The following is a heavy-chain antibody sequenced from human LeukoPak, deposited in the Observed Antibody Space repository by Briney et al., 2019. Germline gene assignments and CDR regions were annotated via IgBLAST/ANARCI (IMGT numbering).Heavy chain of an antibody. CDR2: APHDRSSP. D-gene: IGHD1-26*01. V-gene: IGHV3-30*03. Sequence: PGGSLRLSCAVSGFRFNSHHMHWARQAPNKGLDWVAVAPHDRSSPSHAASVNGRFTISRDNSKDTLFLHMDSLRVDDTAIYYCARQSLGASGLDHWGQGTLVTVSS. CDR3: ARQSLGASGLDH. CDR1: GFRFNSHH. J-gene: IGHJ4*02.